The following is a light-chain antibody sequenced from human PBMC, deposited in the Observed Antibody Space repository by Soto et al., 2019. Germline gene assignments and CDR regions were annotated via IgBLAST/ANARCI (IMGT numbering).Light chain of an antibody. V-gene: IGLV1-40*01. CDR1: SSNIGAGYD. J-gene: IGLJ3*02. Sequence: QSVLTQPPSVSGAPGQRVTICCSGSSSNIGAGYDVHWYQQLPGTAPKLLIYTNNNRPSGVPDRFSGSKSGTSASLAITGLQAEDEADYYCQSFDTSLSGPVFGGGTKLTVL. CDR2: TNN. CDR3: QSFDTSLSGPV.